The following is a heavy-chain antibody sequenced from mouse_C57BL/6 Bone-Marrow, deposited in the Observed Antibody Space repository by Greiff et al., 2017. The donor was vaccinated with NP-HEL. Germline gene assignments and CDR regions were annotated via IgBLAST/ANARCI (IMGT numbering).Heavy chain of an antibody. CDR3: ARWSTTVSSFDY. Sequence: VQLQQSGAELVKPGASVKISCKASGYAFSSYWMNWVKQRPGKGLEWIGQIYPGDGDTNYNGKFKGKATLTADKSSSTAYMQLSSLTSEDSAVYFCARWSTTVSSFDYWGQGTTLTVSS. V-gene: IGHV1-80*01. CDR2: IYPGDGDT. J-gene: IGHJ2*01. CDR1: GYAFSSYW. D-gene: IGHD1-1*01.